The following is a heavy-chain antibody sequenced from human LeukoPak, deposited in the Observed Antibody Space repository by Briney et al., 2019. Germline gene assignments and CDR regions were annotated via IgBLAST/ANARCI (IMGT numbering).Heavy chain of an antibody. V-gene: IGHV3-23*01. CDR2: ISISGDDT. Sequence: GESLRLSCAASGFTFSSSAMNWVRQAPGKGLEWVSTISISGDDTYYAESVKGRFTISRDNSKNTLYLRMNSLRAEDTAVYFCANPESGTYLVGFHYWGQGTLVTVSS. CDR3: ANPESGTYLVGFHY. J-gene: IGHJ4*02. D-gene: IGHD1-26*01. CDR1: GFTFSSSA.